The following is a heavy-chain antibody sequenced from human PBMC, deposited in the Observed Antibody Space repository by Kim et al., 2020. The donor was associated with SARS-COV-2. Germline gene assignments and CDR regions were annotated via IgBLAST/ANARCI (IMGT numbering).Heavy chain of an antibody. Sequence: GGSLRLSCATSGVTFGAYYMTWSRQAPGWGLEGLTWSNQTGSTIYYAESVKCRFTISRDNAKNSLYLQMNSLTDEDTAVYFCVRDRWGGAFDIWGQGTLVTVSS. CDR3: VRDRWGGAFDI. CDR2: SNQTGSTI. D-gene: IGHD3-16*01. J-gene: IGHJ3*02. V-gene: IGHV3-11*04. CDR1: GVTFGAYY.